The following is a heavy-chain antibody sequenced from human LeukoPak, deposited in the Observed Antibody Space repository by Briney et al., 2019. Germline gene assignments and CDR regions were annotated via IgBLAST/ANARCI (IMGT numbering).Heavy chain of an antibody. J-gene: IGHJ4*02. V-gene: IGHV4-38-2*02. CDR3: ARDPRWLQHFDY. Sequence: PSETLSLTCTVSGYSIGSGYYWGWIRQPPGRGLEWIGSIYHSGSTYYNPSLKSRVTISVDTSKNQFSLKLSSVTAADTAVYYCARDPRWLQHFDYWGQGTLVTVSS. D-gene: IGHD5-24*01. CDR1: GYSIGSGYY. CDR2: IYHSGST.